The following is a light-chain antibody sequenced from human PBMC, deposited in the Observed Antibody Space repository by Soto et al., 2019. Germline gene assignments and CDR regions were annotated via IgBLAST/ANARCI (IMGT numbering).Light chain of an antibody. Sequence: EIVMTQSPATVSVSPGERATLSFRASQSTGTNLAWYQQTPGQAPRLLIYGASIRATDVPDRFSGSGSGSEFTLTISSLRSEDFAVYYCQQYNNWPQTFGQGTKVDI. V-gene: IGKV3-15*01. CDR2: GAS. CDR3: QQYNNWPQT. J-gene: IGKJ1*01. CDR1: QSTGTN.